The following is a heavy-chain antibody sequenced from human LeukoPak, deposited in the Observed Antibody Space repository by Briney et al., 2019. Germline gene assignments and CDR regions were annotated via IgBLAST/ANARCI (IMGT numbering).Heavy chain of an antibody. D-gene: IGHD3-22*01. V-gene: IGHV4-4*07. Sequence: KPSETLSLTCTVSGGSISSYYWSWIRQPAGKGLEWIGRIYTSGSTNYNPSLKSRVTMSVDTSKNQFSLKLSSVTAADTAVYYCARVGFDYYDSSGYNAFDIWGQGTMVTVSS. CDR3: ARVGFDYYDSSGYNAFDI. CDR1: GGSISSYY. CDR2: IYTSGST. J-gene: IGHJ3*02.